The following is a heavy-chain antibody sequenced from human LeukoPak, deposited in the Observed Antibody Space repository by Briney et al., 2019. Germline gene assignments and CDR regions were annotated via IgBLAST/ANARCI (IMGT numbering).Heavy chain of an antibody. CDR1: GFTFSSYA. CDR3: AKSEAEQFHPYFDY. CDR2: ISGSGGSA. V-gene: IGHV3-23*01. D-gene: IGHD1-26*01. J-gene: IGHJ4*02. Sequence: GGSLRLSCAASGFTFSSYAMTWVRQAPGKGLEWVSTISGSGGSAYYADSVKGRFTISRDNSNNTLYLQMYTLRAEDTAVYYCAKSEAEQFHPYFDYWGQGTLVTVSS.